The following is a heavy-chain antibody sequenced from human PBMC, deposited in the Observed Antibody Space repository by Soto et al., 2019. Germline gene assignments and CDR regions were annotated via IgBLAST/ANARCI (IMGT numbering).Heavy chain of an antibody. V-gene: IGHV5-51*01. CDR3: ARYSGIVPMDV. CDR2: IYPGDSDT. Sequence: PXXSLKISWKGSGYSFTSYWIGWVRQMPGKGLEWRGIIYPGDSDTRYSPSFQGQVTISADKSISTAYLQWRSLKASDTAMYYCARYSGIVPMDVWGKGTTVTVSS. D-gene: IGHD1-26*01. J-gene: IGHJ6*03. CDR1: GYSFTSYW.